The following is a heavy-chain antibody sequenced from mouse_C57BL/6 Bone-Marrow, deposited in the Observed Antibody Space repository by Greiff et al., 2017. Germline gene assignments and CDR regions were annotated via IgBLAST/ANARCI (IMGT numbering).Heavy chain of an antibody. Sequence: DVMLVESGGGLVKPGGSLKLSCAASGFTFSDYGMHWVRQAPEKGLEWVAYISSGSSTIYYADTVKGRFTISRDNAKNTLFLQMTSLRSEDTAMYYCAKPIYYYGSSPMNWCQGTTLTVSS. CDR1: GFTFSDYG. CDR2: ISSGSSTI. V-gene: IGHV5-17*01. CDR3: AKPIYYYGSSPMN. J-gene: IGHJ2*01. D-gene: IGHD1-1*01.